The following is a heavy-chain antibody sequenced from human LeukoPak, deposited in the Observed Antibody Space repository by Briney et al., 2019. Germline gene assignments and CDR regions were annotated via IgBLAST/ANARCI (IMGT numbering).Heavy chain of an antibody. V-gene: IGHV3-30*02. J-gene: IGHJ4*02. CDR1: GFTFSSYA. D-gene: IGHD6-13*01. CDR3: ARETIAAAGTSDY. Sequence: GGSLRLSCAASGFTFSSYAMHWVRQAPGKGLEWVAFIRYDGSNKYYADSVKGRFTISRDNSKNTLYLQMNSLRAEDTAVYYCARETIAAAGTSDYWGQGTLVTVSS. CDR2: IRYDGSNK.